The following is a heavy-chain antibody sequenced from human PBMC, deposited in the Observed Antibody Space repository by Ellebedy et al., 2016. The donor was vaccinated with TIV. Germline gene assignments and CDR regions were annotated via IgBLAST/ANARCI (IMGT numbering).Heavy chain of an antibody. J-gene: IGHJ4*02. D-gene: IGHD6-19*01. CDR2: INPNSGGT. CDR1: GYTFTGYY. V-gene: IGHV1-2*02. CDR3: ARGSSGWYRDSDFDY. Sequence: ASVKVSXXASGYTFTGYYIHWVRQAPGQGLEWMGWINPNSGGTNYAQKFQGRVTMTRDTSISTAYMELSRLRSDDTAVYCCARGSSGWYRDSDFDYWGQGTLVTVSS.